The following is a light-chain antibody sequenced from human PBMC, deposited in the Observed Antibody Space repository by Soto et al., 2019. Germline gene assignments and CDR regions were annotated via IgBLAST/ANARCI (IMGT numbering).Light chain of an antibody. CDR1: SSNIGSSN. CDR3: AAWDDSLNGRG. J-gene: IGLJ1*01. Sequence: QSVLTQPPSASGTPGQRVTISCSGSSSNIGSSNVNWYHQLPGTAPKLLIYTNNQRPSGFPDRFSGSKSGTSPSLAISGLQSEDEADYYCAAWDDSLNGRGFGTATKVTVL. CDR2: TNN. V-gene: IGLV1-44*01.